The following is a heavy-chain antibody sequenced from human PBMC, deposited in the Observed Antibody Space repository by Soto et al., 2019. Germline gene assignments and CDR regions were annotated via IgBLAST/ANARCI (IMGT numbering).Heavy chain of an antibody. Sequence: EVQLLESGGGWVQPGGSLRLSCAASGFSFSNYAMSWVRQAPGKGLEWVSTISGGDGNTYYADSVQGRFTISRDNSKKTLYLQVSSLRAEDTAVYYCAKKFHFGSGSFLYYFDSWGQGTLVTVSS. V-gene: IGHV3-23*01. CDR1: GFSFSNYA. J-gene: IGHJ4*02. CDR2: ISGGDGNT. D-gene: IGHD3-10*01. CDR3: AKKFHFGSGSFLYYFDS.